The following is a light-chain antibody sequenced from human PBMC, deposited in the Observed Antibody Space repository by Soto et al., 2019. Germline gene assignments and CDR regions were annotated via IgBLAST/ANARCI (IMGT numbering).Light chain of an antibody. CDR3: QQYNNWPPWT. CDR2: GAS. Sequence: EIVMTQSPATLSVSPGERATLSCRASQSVSSNLAWYQQKPGQAPRLLIYGASIRATGIPDRFSGSGSGTEFTLTISSLQSEDFAVYYCQQYNNWPPWTFGQGTKVEIK. V-gene: IGKV3D-15*01. J-gene: IGKJ1*01. CDR1: QSVSSN.